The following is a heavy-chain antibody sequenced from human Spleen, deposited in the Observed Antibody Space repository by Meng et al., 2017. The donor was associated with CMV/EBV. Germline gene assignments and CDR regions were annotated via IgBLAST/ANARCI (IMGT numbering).Heavy chain of an antibody. CDR2: IHFDGTNK. CDR1: FNFRSYG. CDR3: AKEGELSNFHNHYGMDV. J-gene: IGHJ6*02. D-gene: IGHD3-16*02. V-gene: IGHV3-30*02. Sequence: FNFRSYGMHWVRQAPGKGLQWVAFIHFDGTNKYYAETMQGRFTISRDNSKDTLYLQMNSLRADDTAVYYCAKEGELSNFHNHYGMDVWGQGTTVTVSS.